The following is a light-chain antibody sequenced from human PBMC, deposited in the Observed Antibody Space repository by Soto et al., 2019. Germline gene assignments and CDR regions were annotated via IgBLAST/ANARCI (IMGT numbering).Light chain of an antibody. Sequence: ETVMTQSPATLSVSPGERATLSCRASQSVGDLLAWYQQKLGQAPRLLIYGASSRVTGVPARFSGSGSGTEFTLTISSLQSEDFGVYYCQQYKNWPPSTFGQGTKLEIK. V-gene: IGKV3-15*01. CDR2: GAS. CDR1: QSVGDL. J-gene: IGKJ2*01. CDR3: QQYKNWPPST.